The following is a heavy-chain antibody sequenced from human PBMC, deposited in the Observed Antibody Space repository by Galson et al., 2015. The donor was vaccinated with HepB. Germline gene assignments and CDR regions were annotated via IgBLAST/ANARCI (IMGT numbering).Heavy chain of an antibody. Sequence: SVKASCKASGGTFSSYAISWVRQAPGQGLEWMGRIIPILGIANYAQKFQGRVTITADKSTSTAYMELSSLRSEDTAVYYCASFDRTNKIGITMVRGVSHWYFDLWGRGTLVTVSS. CDR1: GGTFSSYA. D-gene: IGHD3-10*01. CDR3: ASFDRTNKIGITMVRGVSHWYFDL. V-gene: IGHV1-69*04. J-gene: IGHJ2*01. CDR2: IIPILGIA.